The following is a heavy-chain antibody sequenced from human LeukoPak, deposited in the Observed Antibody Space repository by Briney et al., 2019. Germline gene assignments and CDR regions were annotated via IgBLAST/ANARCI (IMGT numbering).Heavy chain of an antibody. CDR2: IYYSGST. CDR3: ARGLMGAWRGFDY. D-gene: IGHD2-8*01. Sequence: SETLSLTCTVSGGSISSYYWSWLRQPPGKGLEWIGYIYYSGSTNYNPSLKSRVTISVDTSKNQFSLKLSSVTAADTAVYYCARGLMGAWRGFDYWGQGTLVTVSS. J-gene: IGHJ4*02. CDR1: GGSISSYY. V-gene: IGHV4-59*01.